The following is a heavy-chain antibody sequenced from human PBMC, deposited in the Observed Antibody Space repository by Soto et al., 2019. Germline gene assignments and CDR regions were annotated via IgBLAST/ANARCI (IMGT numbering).Heavy chain of an antibody. J-gene: IGHJ5*02. CDR3: ARDSIYYDSSGSPKSDWFDP. CDR2: IIPIFGTA. V-gene: IGHV1-69*06. CDR1: GGTFSSYA. Sequence: SVKVSCKASGGTFSSYAISWVRQAPGQGLEWMGGIIPIFGTANYAQKFQGRVTITADKSTSTAYMELSSLRSEDTAVYYCARDSIYYDSSGSPKSDWFDPWGQGTLVTVSS. D-gene: IGHD3-22*01.